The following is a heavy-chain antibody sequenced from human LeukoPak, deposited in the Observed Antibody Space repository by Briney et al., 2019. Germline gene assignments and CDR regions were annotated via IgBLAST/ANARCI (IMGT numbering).Heavy chain of an antibody. Sequence: SETLSLTCAVYGGSSSGYYWSWIRQPPGKGLEWIGEINHSGSTNYNPSLKSRVTISVDTSKNQLSLKLSSVTAADTAVYYCARLSGSYYFGLDYWGQGTLVTVSS. D-gene: IGHD1-26*01. CDR2: INHSGST. V-gene: IGHV4-34*01. CDR1: GGSSSGYY. J-gene: IGHJ4*02. CDR3: ARLSGSYYFGLDY.